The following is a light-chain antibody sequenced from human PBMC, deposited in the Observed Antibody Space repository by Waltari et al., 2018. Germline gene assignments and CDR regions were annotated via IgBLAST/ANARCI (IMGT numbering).Light chain of an antibody. Sequence: SSDLTQDPAVSVALGQTVRIKFQGDGPTSYYATWYQQKPGQAPVLVIFGQNKRPSGIPDRFSGSSSRNTASLTITGAQAEDEADYYCSCRDNSGFRHVFGTGTKVTV. J-gene: IGLJ1*01. CDR3: SCRDNSGFRHV. CDR1: GPTSYY. CDR2: GQN. V-gene: IGLV3-19*01.